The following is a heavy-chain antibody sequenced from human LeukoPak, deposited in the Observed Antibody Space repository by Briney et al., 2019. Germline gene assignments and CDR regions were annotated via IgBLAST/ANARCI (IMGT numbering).Heavy chain of an antibody. V-gene: IGHV4-34*01. J-gene: IGHJ4*02. D-gene: IGHD3-22*01. CDR2: INHSGST. Sequence: PSETLSLTCTVSGGSISSYYWSWIRQPPGKGLEWIGEINHSGSTNYNPSLKSRVTMSVDTSKNQFSLKLSSVTAADTAVYYCARDTYYYDSSGYAGFDYWGQGTLVTVSS. CDR3: ARDTYYYDSSGYAGFDY. CDR1: GGSISSYY.